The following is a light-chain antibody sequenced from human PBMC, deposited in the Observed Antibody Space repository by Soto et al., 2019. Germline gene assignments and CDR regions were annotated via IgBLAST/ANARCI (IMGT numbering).Light chain of an antibody. CDR3: SSYTSSGTVL. V-gene: IGLV2-14*01. Sequence: QSVLTQPASVSGSPGQSITISCTGTSSDIGVYNYVSWYQQHPGKAPKLMIYEVSNRPSGFSNRFSGSKSGNTASLTISGLQAEDEADYYCSSYTSSGTVLFGGGTKLTVL. CDR2: EVS. J-gene: IGLJ2*01. CDR1: SSDIGVYNY.